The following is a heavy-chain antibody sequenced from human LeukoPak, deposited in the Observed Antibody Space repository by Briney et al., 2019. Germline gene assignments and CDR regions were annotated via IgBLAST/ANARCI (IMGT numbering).Heavy chain of an antibody. D-gene: IGHD6-19*01. V-gene: IGHV3-23*01. Sequence: HPGGSLRLSCAASGFTFSSYAMSWVRQAPGKGLEWVSAISGSGGSTYYADSVKGRFTISRDNSKNTLYLQMNSLRAEDTAVYYCAKGGSRYSSGLANFDYWGQGTLVTVSS. CDR3: AKGGSRYSSGLANFDY. CDR1: GFTFSSYA. CDR2: ISGSGGST. J-gene: IGHJ4*02.